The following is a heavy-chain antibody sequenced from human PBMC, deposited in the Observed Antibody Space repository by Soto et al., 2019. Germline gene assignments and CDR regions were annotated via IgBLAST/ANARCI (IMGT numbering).Heavy chain of an antibody. CDR3: ARDYDYGGPLSGFDY. J-gene: IGHJ4*02. CDR1: GFTFSDYY. Sequence: QVQLVESGGGLVKPGGSLRLSCAASGFTFSDYYMSWIRQAPGKGMEWVSYISSSSSYTNYADAVKGRFTISRDNAKNSLYLQMNSLRAEDTAVYYCARDYDYGGPLSGFDYWGQGTLVTVSS. D-gene: IGHD4-17*01. V-gene: IGHV3-11*05. CDR2: ISSSSSYT.